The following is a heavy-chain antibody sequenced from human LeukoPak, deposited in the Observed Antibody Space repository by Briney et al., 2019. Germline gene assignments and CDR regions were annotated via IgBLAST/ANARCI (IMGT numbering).Heavy chain of an antibody. CDR1: GGSISSSNW. Sequence: PSGTLSLTCAVSGGSISSSNWWSWVRQPPGKGLEWIGEMYQSGSTNYSPSLKSRVTISLDKSKNQFSLKLSSVTAADTAVYYCASVVLPAAIGYWGQGTLVTVSS. CDR3: ASVVLPAAIGY. J-gene: IGHJ4*02. V-gene: IGHV4-4*02. D-gene: IGHD2-2*02. CDR2: MYQSGST.